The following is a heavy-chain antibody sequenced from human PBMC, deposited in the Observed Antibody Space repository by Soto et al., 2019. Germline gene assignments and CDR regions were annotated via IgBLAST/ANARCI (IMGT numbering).Heavy chain of an antibody. V-gene: IGHV1-69*13. Sequence: GASVKVSCKASGGTFSSYAIGWVRQAPGQGLEWMGGIIPIFGTANYAQKFQGRVTITADESTSTAYMELSSLRSEDTAVYYCARDSYCSSTSCYYRYWGQGTLVTVSS. CDR3: ARDSYCSSTSCYYRY. J-gene: IGHJ4*02. D-gene: IGHD2-2*01. CDR2: IIPIFGTA. CDR1: GGTFSSYA.